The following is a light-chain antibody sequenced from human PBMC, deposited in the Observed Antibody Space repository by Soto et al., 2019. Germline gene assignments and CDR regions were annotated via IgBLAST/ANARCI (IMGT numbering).Light chain of an antibody. CDR1: QSISGN. J-gene: IGKJ2*01. CDR2: GAS. V-gene: IGKV3-15*01. Sequence: EMVMTQSPATQSVSPGERASLSCRASQSISGNLAWYQQKPGQAPRLLIYGASTRATGVPARFSGSGSRTDFTLTISSLQSEDFAIYYCQQYNNWPYTFGQGTKVEI. CDR3: QQYNNWPYT.